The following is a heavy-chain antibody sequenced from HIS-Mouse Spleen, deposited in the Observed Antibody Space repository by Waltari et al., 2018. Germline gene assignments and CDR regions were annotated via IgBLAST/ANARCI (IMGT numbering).Heavy chain of an antibody. Sequence: EVQLVESGGGLVQPGGSLRLSCAASGFTFSSYWMHWVRQAPGKGLVGVSSINGQGSSTRDADSGKGRFTISRDNAKNPLYLQMNSLRAEDTAVYSCSRDGGGDYGDYVRAPEYFQHWGQGTLVTVSS. J-gene: IGHJ1*01. CDR1: GFTFSSYW. CDR2: INGQGSST. D-gene: IGHD4-17*01. V-gene: IGHV3-74*01. CDR3: SRDGGGDYGDYVRAPEYFQH.